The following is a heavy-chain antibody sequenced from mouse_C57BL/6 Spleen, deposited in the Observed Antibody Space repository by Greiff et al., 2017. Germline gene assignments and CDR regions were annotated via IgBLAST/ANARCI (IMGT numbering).Heavy chain of an antibody. CDR1: GYTFTSYW. Sequence: QVQLQQPGAELVKPGASVKLSCKASGYTFTSYWMHWVKQRPGQGLEWIGMIHPNSGSTNYNEKFKSKATLTVDKSSSTAYMQLSSLTSEDSAVYYCATYYSNCHVSWFAYWGQGTLVTVSA. CDR3: ATYYSNCHVSWFAY. CDR2: IHPNSGST. V-gene: IGHV1-64*01. J-gene: IGHJ3*01. D-gene: IGHD2-5*01.